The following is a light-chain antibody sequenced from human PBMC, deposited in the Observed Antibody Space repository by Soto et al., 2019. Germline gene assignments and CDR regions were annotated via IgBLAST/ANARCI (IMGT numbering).Light chain of an antibody. V-gene: IGLV2-14*03. CDR2: DVS. CDR1: SSDVGGYNY. Sequence: QSALTQPASVSGSPGQSITISCTGTSSDVGGYNYVSWYQHHPGKAPKLMLYDVSNRPSGVSNRFSGSKSGNTASLTISGLQAEDEADYYCSSYTRSSTLVFGGGTKVTVL. J-gene: IGLJ3*02. CDR3: SSYTRSSTLV.